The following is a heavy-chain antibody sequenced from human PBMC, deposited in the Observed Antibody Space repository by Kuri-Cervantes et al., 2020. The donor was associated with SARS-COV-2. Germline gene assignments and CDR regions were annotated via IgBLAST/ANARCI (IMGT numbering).Heavy chain of an antibody. V-gene: IGHV4-39*01. D-gene: IGHD2-2*02. J-gene: IGHJ3*02. CDR2: IYYSGST. CDR3: ARRVDIVVVPAAIVYAFDI. Sequence: GSLRLSCAASGFTFSTYSMTWVRQPPGKGLEWIGSIYYSGSTYYNPSLKSRVTISVDTSKNQFSLKLSSVTAADTAVYYCARRVDIVVVPAAIVYAFDIWGQGTMVTVSS. CDR1: GFTFSTYSMT.